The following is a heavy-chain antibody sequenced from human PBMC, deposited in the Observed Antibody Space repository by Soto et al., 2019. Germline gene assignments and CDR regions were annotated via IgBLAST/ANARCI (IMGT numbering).Heavy chain of an antibody. J-gene: IGHJ6*03. D-gene: IGHD3-22*01. CDR1: GDTFSSYA. CDR2: IIPIFGTA. V-gene: IGHV1-69*13. CDR3: ALDGSGYRSRASPMEV. Sequence: GASVKVSCKASGDTFSSYAISWVRQAPGHGLEWMGVIIPIFGTANYAQKFQGRVTITADESTSTAYMELSSLRSEDTAVYSCALDGSGYRSRASPMEVWGKGTTVTVAS.